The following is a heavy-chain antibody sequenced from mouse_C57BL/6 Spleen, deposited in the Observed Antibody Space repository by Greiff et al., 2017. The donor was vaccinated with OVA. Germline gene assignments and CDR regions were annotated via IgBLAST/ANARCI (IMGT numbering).Heavy chain of an antibody. D-gene: IGHD1-1*01. CDR1: GYAFTNYL. CDR2: INPGSGGT. J-gene: IGHJ1*03. Sequence: QVQLPQQSGAELVRPGTSVNVSCKASGYAFTNYLIEWVKQRPGQGLEWIGVINPGSGGTNYNEKLKGKATLTADKSSSTAYMQLSSLTSEDSAVYFCARRYYGSSYWYFDVWGTGTTVTVSS. V-gene: IGHV1-54*01. CDR3: ARRYYGSSYWYFDV.